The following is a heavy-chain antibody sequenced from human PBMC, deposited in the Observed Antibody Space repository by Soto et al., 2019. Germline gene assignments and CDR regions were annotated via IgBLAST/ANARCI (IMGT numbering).Heavy chain of an antibody. Sequence: QVQLVQSGAEVKKPGSSVKVSCKASGGTFSSYAISWVRQAPGQGLEWMGGIIPIFGTANYAQKFQGRVTITAAETQTTAYKELSSLRSEATAVYYCARDKRSGYCTSTSCANYYHGMDLWGQGSTVTVSS. CDR1: GGTFSSYA. J-gene: IGHJ6*02. D-gene: IGHD2-2*03. CDR2: IIPIFGTA. CDR3: ARDKRSGYCTSTSCANYYHGMDL. V-gene: IGHV1-69*01.